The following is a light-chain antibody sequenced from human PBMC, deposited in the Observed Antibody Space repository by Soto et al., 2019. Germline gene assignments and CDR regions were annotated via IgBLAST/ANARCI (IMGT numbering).Light chain of an antibody. V-gene: IGLV2-11*01. J-gene: IGLJ1*01. CDR3: CSFAGDPYV. CDR2: DVN. Sequence: QSVRTQPRSVSGSPGQSVAISCTGTSSDVGGYNYVSWYQQHPGKAPKLMIYDVNKRPSGVPDRFSGSKSGNTASLTISGLQAEDEDDYYCCSFAGDPYVFGTGTQLTVL. CDR1: SSDVGGYNY.